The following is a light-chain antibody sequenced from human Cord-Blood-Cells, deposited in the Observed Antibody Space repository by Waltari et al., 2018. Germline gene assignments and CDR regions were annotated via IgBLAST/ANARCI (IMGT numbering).Light chain of an antibody. CDR3: QQRSNWPPALT. J-gene: IGKJ4*01. Sequence: LSPGERATLSCRASQSVSSYLAWYQQKPGQAPRLLIYDASNRATGIPARFSGSGSGTDFTLTISSLEPEDFAVYYCQQRSNWPPALTFGGGTKVEIK. CDR1: QSVSSY. V-gene: IGKV3-11*01. CDR2: DAS.